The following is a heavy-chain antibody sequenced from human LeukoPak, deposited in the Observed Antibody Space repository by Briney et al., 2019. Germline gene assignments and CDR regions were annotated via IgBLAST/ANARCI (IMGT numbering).Heavy chain of an antibody. Sequence: GGSLRLSCETAGFTFSSYVMHWVRRTPGKGLVWVSRISHDGFISYADSVKGRFTISRDNAKNTLILQMNSLRAEDTAVYYCVRESRTDYYGDFWGQGTLVTVSS. V-gene: IGHV3-74*01. CDR2: ISHDGFI. J-gene: IGHJ4*02. CDR1: GFTFSSYV. D-gene: IGHD3-10*01. CDR3: VRESRTDYYGDF.